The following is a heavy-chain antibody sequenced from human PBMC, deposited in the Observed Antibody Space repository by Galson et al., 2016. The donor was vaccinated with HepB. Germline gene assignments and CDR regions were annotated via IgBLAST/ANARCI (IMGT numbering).Heavy chain of an antibody. CDR1: GGTVSSYA. Sequence: SVKVSCKASGGTVSSYAISWVRQAPGQGLEWMGRIIPIFGTPNYAQKFQGRVTITADKSTSTAYMELRSLRSEDTAVYYCARVRESYEDPEEALYYFDYWGQGTLVTVSS. CDR3: ARVRESYEDPEEALYYFDY. D-gene: IGHD2-8*01. J-gene: IGHJ4*02. CDR2: IIPIFGTP. V-gene: IGHV1-69*06.